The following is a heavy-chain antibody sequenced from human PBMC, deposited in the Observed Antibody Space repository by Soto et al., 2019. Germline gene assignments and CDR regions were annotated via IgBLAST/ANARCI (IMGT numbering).Heavy chain of an antibody. V-gene: IGHV3-7*03. CDR3: ARGSNQDY. CDR2: INNDGSKK. CDR1: GFTFSPYW. Sequence: EVQLVESGGDLVQPGGSLRLSCVASGFTFSPYWMSWVRQAPGRGLQWVATINNDGSKKYYADSVKGRFTISRDNARDSLYLQLTSLRAEDTAIYYCARGSNQDYWGQGTLVAVSS. D-gene: IGHD2-8*01. J-gene: IGHJ4*02.